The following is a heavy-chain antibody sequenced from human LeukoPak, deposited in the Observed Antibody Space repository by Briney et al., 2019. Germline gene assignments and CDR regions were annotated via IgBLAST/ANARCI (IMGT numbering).Heavy chain of an antibody. CDR3: ARRLVGATGRFDY. V-gene: IGHV3-21*01. J-gene: IGHJ4*02. CDR1: GFTFTNYA. CDR2: ISSSSSYI. Sequence: GGSLRLSCAASGFTFTNYAMSWVRQAPGKGLEWVSSISSSSSYIYYADSVKGRFTISRDNAKNSLYLQMNSLRAEDTAAYYCARRLVGATGRFDYWGQGTLVTVSS. D-gene: IGHD1-26*01.